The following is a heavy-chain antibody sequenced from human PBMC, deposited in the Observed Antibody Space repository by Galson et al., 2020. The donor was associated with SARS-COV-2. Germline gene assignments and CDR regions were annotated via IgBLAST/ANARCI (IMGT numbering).Heavy chain of an antibody. Sequence: GGSLRLSCSASGFTFSNYAMHWVRQAPGMGLEYISAISGNGYDTYYTDSVKGRFTISRDNSRNTVYLLMSSLRAEDTAVYHCVGRFCSGSSCPYYFDYWGRGSLVTVSS. CDR1: GFTFSNYA. J-gene: IGHJ4*02. V-gene: IGHV3-64D*06. D-gene: IGHD2-2*01. CDR3: VGRFCSGSSCPYYFDY. CDR2: ISGNGYDT.